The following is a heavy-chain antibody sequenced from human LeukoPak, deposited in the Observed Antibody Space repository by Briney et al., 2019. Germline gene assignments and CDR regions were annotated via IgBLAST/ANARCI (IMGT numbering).Heavy chain of an antibody. CDR2: IYYSGST. CDR3: ARGGHDAFDI. Sequence: PSETLSLTCTVSGGSISSYYWSWIRQPPGKGLEWIGYIYYSGSTNYNPSLKSRVTISVDTSKNQFSLKLSSVTAADTAVYYCARGGHDAFDIWGQGTMVTVSS. J-gene: IGHJ3*02. CDR1: GGSISSYY. V-gene: IGHV4-59*01. D-gene: IGHD3-10*01.